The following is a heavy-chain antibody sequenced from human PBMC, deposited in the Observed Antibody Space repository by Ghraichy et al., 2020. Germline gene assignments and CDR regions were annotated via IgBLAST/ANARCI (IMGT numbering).Heavy chain of an antibody. CDR2: IIPILGIA. Sequence: SVKVSCKASGGTFSSYTISWVRQAPGQGLEWMGRIIPILGIANYAQKFQGRVTITADKSTSTAYMELSSLRSEDTAVYYCARDSPVQAIYYYYYGMDVWGQGTTVTVSS. V-gene: IGHV1-69*04. J-gene: IGHJ6*02. CDR3: ARDSPVQAIYYYYYGMDV. D-gene: IGHD1-1*01. CDR1: GGTFSSYT.